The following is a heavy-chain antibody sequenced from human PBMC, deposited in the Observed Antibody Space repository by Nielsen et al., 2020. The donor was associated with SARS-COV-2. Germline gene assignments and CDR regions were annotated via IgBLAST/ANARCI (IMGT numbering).Heavy chain of an antibody. D-gene: IGHD1-1*01. CDR3: AKGSPTWGNSLYCYYYIVV. CDR2: IFHSGST. J-gene: IGHJ6*03. V-gene: IGHV4-4*02. Sequence: WIRQPPGKGLHWVGEIFHSGSTHYNPSLKGRVSISVDKSKNQFSLTLNSVTAADTAVYYCAKGSPTWGNSLYCYYYIVVWGKGTTVTVSS.